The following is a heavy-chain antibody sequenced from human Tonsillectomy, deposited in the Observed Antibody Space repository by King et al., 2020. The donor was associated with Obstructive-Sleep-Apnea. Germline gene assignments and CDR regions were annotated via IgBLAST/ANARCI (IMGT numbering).Heavy chain of an antibody. J-gene: IGHJ6*02. CDR3: ARAGTVTHNHHFGMDV. D-gene: IGHD4-17*01. CDR2: IIPLFGIS. V-gene: IGHV1-69*01. CDR1: GGSLSNYA. Sequence: VQLVQSGAEVKKPGSAVKVSCKASGGSLSNYAVIWVRQPPGQGLEWMGGIIPLFGISNYAQSFQDRVTITADESTSTAYLELSSLRSGDTAIYYCARAGTVTHNHHFGMDVWGQGTTVTVS.